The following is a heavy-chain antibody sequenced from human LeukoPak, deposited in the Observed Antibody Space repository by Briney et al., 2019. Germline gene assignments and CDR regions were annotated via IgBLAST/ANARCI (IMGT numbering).Heavy chain of an antibody. J-gene: IGHJ3*02. V-gene: IGHV4-30-2*01. D-gene: IGHD3-22*01. CDR3: AREYDYYDSSGYVGAFDI. CDR2: IYHSGST. CDR1: GGSISSGGYS. Sequence: PSETLSLTCAVSGGSISSGGYSWSWIRQPPGKGLEWIGYIYHSGSTYYNPSLKSRVTISVDRSKNQFSLKLSSVTAADTAVYYCAREYDYYDSSGYVGAFDIWGQGTMVTVSS.